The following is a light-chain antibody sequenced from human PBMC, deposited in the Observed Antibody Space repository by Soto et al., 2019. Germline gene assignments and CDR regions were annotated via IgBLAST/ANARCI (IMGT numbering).Light chain of an antibody. Sequence: DVVLTPSPLSLPVTLGQPASISCMSSQSLVYSDGITYLNWFQQRPGQSPRRLIYKVSNRYSGVPDRFSGSGSGTYFTLKISRVEPEDVGVYCCLQYAHWPFTFGPGTRVDIK. CDR1: QSLVYSDGITY. CDR2: KVS. CDR3: LQYAHWPFT. J-gene: IGKJ3*01. V-gene: IGKV2-30*01.